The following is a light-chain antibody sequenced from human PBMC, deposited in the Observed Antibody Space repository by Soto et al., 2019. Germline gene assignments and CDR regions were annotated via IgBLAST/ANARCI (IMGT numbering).Light chain of an antibody. CDR1: QSLLDSDDGNTY. CDR2: TVS. Sequence: DIVMTQTPLSLPVTPGEPASISCGSSQSLLDSDDGNTYLDWYLQKPGQSQQLLIYTVSYRASGVPDRFSGRGSGTDFTLKIRRVEAEDVGVYYSLQRIEFPLTFGGGTKVDIK. CDR3: LQRIEFPLT. V-gene: IGKV2-40*01. J-gene: IGKJ4*01.